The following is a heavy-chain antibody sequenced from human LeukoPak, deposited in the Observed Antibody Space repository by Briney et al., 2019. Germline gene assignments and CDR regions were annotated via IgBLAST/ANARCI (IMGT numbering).Heavy chain of an antibody. CDR1: GGSFSGYY. D-gene: IGHD2-8*01. J-gene: IGHJ4*02. V-gene: IGHV4-34*01. CDR3: ARGRSNGWFY. Sequence: SETLSLTCAVYGGSFSGYYWSWIRQPPGRGLEWIGEINHSGSTNYNPSLKSRVTISVDTSKNQFSLKLSSVTAADTAVYYCARGRSNGWFYWGQGTLVTVSS. CDR2: INHSGST.